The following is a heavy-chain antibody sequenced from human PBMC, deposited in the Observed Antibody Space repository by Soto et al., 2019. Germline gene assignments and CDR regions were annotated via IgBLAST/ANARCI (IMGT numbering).Heavy chain of an antibody. D-gene: IGHD6-19*01. CDR1: GFTFSNAW. CDR3: TTGREFIAVAGSDY. Sequence: EVQLVESGGGLVKPGGSLRLSCAASGFTFSNAWMSWVRQAPGKGLEWVGRIKSKTDGGTTDYAAPVKGRFTISRDDLKNTLYQQMNSLKTEDAAVYYCTTGREFIAVAGSDYWGKGTLVTASS. V-gene: IGHV3-15*01. CDR2: IKSKTDGGTT. J-gene: IGHJ4*02.